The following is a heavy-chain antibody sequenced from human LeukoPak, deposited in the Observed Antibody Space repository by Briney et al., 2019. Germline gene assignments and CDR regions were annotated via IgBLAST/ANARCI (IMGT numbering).Heavy chain of an antibody. CDR1: GFTFSSYA. CDR2: ISGSGGST. V-gene: IGHV3-23*01. D-gene: IGHD6-6*01. J-gene: IGHJ4*02. CDR3: AKDRRRSIAAMYYFDY. Sequence: GGSLRLSCAASGFTFSSYAMSWVRQAPGKGLEWVSAISGSGGSTYYADSVKGRFTISRDNSKNTLYLQMNSLRAEDTAVYYCAKDRRRSIAAMYYFDYWGQGTLVTVSS.